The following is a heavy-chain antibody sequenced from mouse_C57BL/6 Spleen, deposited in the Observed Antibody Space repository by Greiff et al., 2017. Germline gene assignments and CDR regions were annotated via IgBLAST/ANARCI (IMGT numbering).Heavy chain of an antibody. CDR3: ARRSNYVGYFDY. J-gene: IGHJ2*01. CDR1: GYTFTDYN. Sequence: VQLQQSGPELVKPGASVKMSCKASGYTFTDYNMHWVKQSHGKSLEWIGYINPNNGGTSYNQKFKGKATLTVNKSSSTAYMELRSLTSEDSAVYYCARRSNYVGYFDYWGQGTTLTVAS. CDR2: INPNNGGT. D-gene: IGHD2-5*01. V-gene: IGHV1-22*01.